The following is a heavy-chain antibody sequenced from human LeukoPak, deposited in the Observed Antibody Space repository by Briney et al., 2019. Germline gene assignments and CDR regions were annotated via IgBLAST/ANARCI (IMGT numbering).Heavy chain of an antibody. Sequence: GGSLRLSCIAPGFTFNAYHMSWIRQAPGKGLEWVSYIASTGSNIYYADSVKGRFTISRDNAKNSLYLQMNSLRADDTAVYFCARDSYASGSDYWGQGTLVTVSS. V-gene: IGHV3-11*01. CDR2: IASTGSNI. CDR3: ARDSYASGSDY. D-gene: IGHD1-26*01. CDR1: GFTFNAYH. J-gene: IGHJ4*02.